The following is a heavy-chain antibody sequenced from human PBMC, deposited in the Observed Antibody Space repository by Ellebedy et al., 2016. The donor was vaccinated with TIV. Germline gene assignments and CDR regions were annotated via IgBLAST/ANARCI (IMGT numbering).Heavy chain of an antibody. Sequence: AVSVKVSCKASGYSFTSYGISWVRQAPGQGLEWMGWISAYNGNTNYAQRLQGRVTMTTDTSTSTAYMELRSLRSDDTAVYYCARGTYSDILTGFPQFDPWGQGTLVTVSS. V-gene: IGHV1-18*04. D-gene: IGHD3-9*01. CDR3: ARGTYSDILTGFPQFDP. CDR1: GYSFTSYG. CDR2: ISAYNGNT. J-gene: IGHJ5*02.